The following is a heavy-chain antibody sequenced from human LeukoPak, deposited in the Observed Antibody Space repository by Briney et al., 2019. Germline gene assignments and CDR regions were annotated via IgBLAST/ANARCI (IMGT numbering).Heavy chain of an antibody. J-gene: IGHJ4*02. V-gene: IGHV3-23*01. CDR2: ISSSGGNT. CDR3: AKRVVYYFDY. Sequence: GGSLRLSCAASVFTFSSYAMSWVRQAPAKGREGFSGISSSGGNTYYTHSVKGRITISTANAKDSLYLQMNSLRAEDTAIYYCAKRVVYYFDYWGRGTLVTVSS. CDR1: VFTFSSYA. D-gene: IGHD2-8*02.